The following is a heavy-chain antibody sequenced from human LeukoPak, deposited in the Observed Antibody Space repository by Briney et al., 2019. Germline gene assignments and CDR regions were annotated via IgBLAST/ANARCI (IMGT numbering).Heavy chain of an antibody. J-gene: IGHJ4*02. V-gene: IGHV3-48*02. D-gene: IGHD6-13*01. CDR1: GFSFSTYS. CDR3: ARVPREAGKYEDY. CDR2: ISSSSSTI. Sequence: GGSLRLSCAASGFSFSTYSMNWVRQAPAKGLEWVSYISSSSSTIYYADSVKGRFTISRDNAQNSLYLQMNSLTNEDTAVYCCARVPREAGKYEDYWGQGTLVTVSS.